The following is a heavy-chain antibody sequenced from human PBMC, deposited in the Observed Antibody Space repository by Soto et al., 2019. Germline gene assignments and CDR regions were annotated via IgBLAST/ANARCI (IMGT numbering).Heavy chain of an antibody. D-gene: IGHD6-19*01. J-gene: IGHJ4*02. V-gene: IGHV1-3*04. CDR2: INTGNGNT. CDR3: ARDVRAVAGSAFGY. CDR1: GYTFNNYA. Sequence: ASVKVSCKASGYTFNNYAVHWVRQAPGQRLEWMGWINTGNGNTKYSQKFPARVTITRDTSASTAYMELTSLRSEDTAVYYCARDVRAVAGSAFGYWGQGTLVTVSS.